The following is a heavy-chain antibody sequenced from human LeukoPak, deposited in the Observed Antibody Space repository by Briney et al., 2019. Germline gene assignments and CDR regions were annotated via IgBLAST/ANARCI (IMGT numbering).Heavy chain of an antibody. CDR2: IYSGGST. V-gene: IGHV3-66*01. CDR1: GFTVSSNY. D-gene: IGHD6-19*01. J-gene: IGHJ4*02. CDR3: ARGGGLQWLPPLDY. Sequence: GGSLRLSCAVSGFTVSSNYMSWVRQAPGKGLEWVSVIYSGGSTYYADSVKGRFTISRDNSKNTLYLQMNSLRAEDTAVYYCARGGGLQWLPPLDYWGQGTLVTVSS.